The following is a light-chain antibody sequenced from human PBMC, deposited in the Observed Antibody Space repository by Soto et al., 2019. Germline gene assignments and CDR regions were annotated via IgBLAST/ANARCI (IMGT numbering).Light chain of an antibody. CDR2: AAS. CDR1: QSVITY. CDR3: QQSYSTPRT. J-gene: IGKJ1*01. V-gene: IGKV1-39*01. Sequence: DIQMTQSPSSLSASVGDRVTITCRASQSVITYLNWYQQMRGKAPKLLIYAASSLQSGVPSRFSGSGSGTDFTLTISSLQPEDFATYYCQQSYSTPRTFGQGTKVEIK.